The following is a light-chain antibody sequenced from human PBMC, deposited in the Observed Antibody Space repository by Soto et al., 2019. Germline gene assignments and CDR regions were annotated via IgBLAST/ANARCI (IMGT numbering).Light chain of an antibody. Sequence: SLSLSPGARATLGCRASQSVSSYLNWYQQKPGKAPKLLIYAASSLQSGVPSRFSGSGSGTDFTLTISSLQPEDFATYYCQQSYSTPLTFGGGTKVDIK. J-gene: IGKJ4*01. V-gene: IGKV1-39*01. CDR1: QSVSSY. CDR2: AAS. CDR3: QQSYSTPLT.